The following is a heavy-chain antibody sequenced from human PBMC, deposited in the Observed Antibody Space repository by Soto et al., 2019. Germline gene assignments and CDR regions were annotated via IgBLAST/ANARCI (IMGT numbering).Heavy chain of an antibody. CDR1: GFTFSSYA. CDR2: ISYDGSNK. CDR3: ARDPSDYGSGLGALYYYYYYGMDV. Sequence: GGSLRLSCAASGFTFSSYAMHWVRQAPGKGLEWVAVISYDGSNKYYADSVKGRFTISRDNSKNTLYLQMNSLRAEDRAVYYCARDPSDYGSGLGALYYYYYYGMDVWGQGTTVAVFS. J-gene: IGHJ6*02. V-gene: IGHV3-30-3*01. D-gene: IGHD3-10*01.